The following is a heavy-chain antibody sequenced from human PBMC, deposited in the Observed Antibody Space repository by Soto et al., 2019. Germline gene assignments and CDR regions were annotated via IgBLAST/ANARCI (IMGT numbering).Heavy chain of an antibody. CDR2: VYYSGSS. D-gene: IGHD2-2*01. J-gene: IGHJ5*02. CDR3: AKLSCTRSTCYFPGWFDP. Sequence: SETLSLTCTVSGDSISGGASFWSWIRQPPGKGLEWNANVYYSGSSYYNPSLKSLLTISVDTTKNQFSLQLKSMTAADTAVYYCAKLSCTRSTCYFPGWFDPWGQGTLVTVSS. V-gene: IGHV4-31*01. CDR1: GDSISGGASF.